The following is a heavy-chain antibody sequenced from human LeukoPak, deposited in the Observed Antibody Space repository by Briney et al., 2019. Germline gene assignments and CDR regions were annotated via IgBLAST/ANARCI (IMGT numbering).Heavy chain of an antibody. J-gene: IGHJ5*02. CDR3: ARDAREVLLWFGEFFP. V-gene: IGHV1-46*01. CDR2: SNPSGGTT. CDR1: GYTFSGYY. Sequence: ASVKVSCKASGYTFSGYYMHWVRQAPGQGLEWMGISNPSGGTTGYAQKFQGRVTMTTDTSTSTAYMELRSLRSDDTAVFYCARDAREVLLWFGEFFPWGQGTLVTVSS. D-gene: IGHD3-10*01.